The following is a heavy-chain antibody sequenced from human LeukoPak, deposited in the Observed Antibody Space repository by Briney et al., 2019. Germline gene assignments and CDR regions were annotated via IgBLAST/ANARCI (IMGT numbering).Heavy chain of an antibody. CDR1: GGSLSSYY. Sequence: SETLSLTCTFSGGSLSSYYWSWIRQPPGKGLEWIGFIFYSGSTNYKPSLKSRGTISIDTSKNQFSLKFSSMTATDTDMYYCSRDAGLSGTIMFDSWGQGTLVTVSS. V-gene: IGHV4-59*01. D-gene: IGHD3-9*01. CDR2: IFYSGST. J-gene: IGHJ5*01. CDR3: SRDAGLSGTIMFDS.